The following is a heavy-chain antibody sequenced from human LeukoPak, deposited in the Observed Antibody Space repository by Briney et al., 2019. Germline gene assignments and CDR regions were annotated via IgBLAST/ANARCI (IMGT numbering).Heavy chain of an antibody. CDR3: ARHLAGHTRNFDY. CDR2: IFYSGYK. J-gene: IGHJ4*02. V-gene: IGHV4-39*01. CDR1: GGSIRTTSSY. Sequence: SETLSLTCTVSGGSIRTTSSYWGWIRHPAGKGLEWIGSIFYSGYKYSNSSLESRVTMSVDTSKNQFSLKLNSVTAADTAIYYCARHLAGHTRNFDYWGQGTLVTVSS.